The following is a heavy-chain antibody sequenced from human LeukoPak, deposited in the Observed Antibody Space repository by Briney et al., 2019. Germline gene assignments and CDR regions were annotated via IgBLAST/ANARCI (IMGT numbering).Heavy chain of an antibody. Sequence: SETLSLTCTVSSDSINNYYWDWIRQPPGEGLEWIGYIYDSGSTFYNPSLKSRVSMSMDVSKNQISLDMTSATAADTAMYYCARGYSFPEYWGQGTLVTVSS. CDR1: SDSINNYY. D-gene: IGHD5-18*01. CDR3: ARGYSFPEY. V-gene: IGHV4-59*01. J-gene: IGHJ4*02. CDR2: IYDSGST.